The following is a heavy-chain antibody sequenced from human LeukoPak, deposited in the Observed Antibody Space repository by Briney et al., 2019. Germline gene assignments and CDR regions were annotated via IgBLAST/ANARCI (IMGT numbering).Heavy chain of an antibody. CDR2: ISRNGPT. D-gene: IGHD2-2*03. J-gene: IGHJ3*02. Sequence: GGSLRLSCAASGFTFGTHDMQWVRQAPGKGLEWVSGISRNGPTYYSHSVRGRFTISRDNSKDTLYLQMSSLRAEDTAVYYCAKGGYFNFDNWGQGTVVSVSS. CDR3: AKGGYFNFDN. CDR1: GFTFGTHD. V-gene: IGHV3-23*01.